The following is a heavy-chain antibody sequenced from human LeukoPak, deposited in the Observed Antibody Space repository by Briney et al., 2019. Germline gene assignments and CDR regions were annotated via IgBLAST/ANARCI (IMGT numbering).Heavy chain of an antibody. V-gene: IGHV4-61*05. CDR3: ARYYGGRSVNEAAAGSFDY. Sequence: PSETLSLTCTVSGGSISSSSYYWGWIRQPPGKGLEWIGYIYYSGSTNYNPSLKSRVTISVDTSKNQFSLKLSSVTAADTAVYYCARYYGGRSVNEAAAGSFDYWGQGTLVTVSS. CDR1: GGSISSSSYY. CDR2: IYYSGST. D-gene: IGHD6-13*01. J-gene: IGHJ4*02.